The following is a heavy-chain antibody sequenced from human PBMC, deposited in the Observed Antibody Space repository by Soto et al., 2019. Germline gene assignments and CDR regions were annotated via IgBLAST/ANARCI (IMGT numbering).Heavy chain of an antibody. CDR1: GYSFTSYW. D-gene: IGHD3-10*01. V-gene: IGHV5-51*01. Sequence: GESLKISCKGSGYSFTSYWIGWVRQMPGKGLEWMGIIYPGDSDTRYSPSFQGQVTISADKSISTAYLQWSSLKASDTAMYYCARLSYYGSGSYYKIFDYWGQGTLVTVSS. CDR3: ARLSYYGSGSYYKIFDY. CDR2: IYPGDSDT. J-gene: IGHJ4*02.